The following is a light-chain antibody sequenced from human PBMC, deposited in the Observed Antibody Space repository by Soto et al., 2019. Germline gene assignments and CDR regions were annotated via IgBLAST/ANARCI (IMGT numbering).Light chain of an antibody. CDR2: GNS. Sequence: QSVLTQPPSGSGAPGQRVTISCTGSSSNIGAGYDVHWYQQLPGTAPKLLIYGNSNRPSGVPDRFSGSKPGTSASLDITGLQAEDEADYYCQSYDSSLSGVVFGGGTKLTVL. CDR3: QSYDSSLSGVV. V-gene: IGLV1-40*01. J-gene: IGLJ2*01. CDR1: SSNIGAGYD.